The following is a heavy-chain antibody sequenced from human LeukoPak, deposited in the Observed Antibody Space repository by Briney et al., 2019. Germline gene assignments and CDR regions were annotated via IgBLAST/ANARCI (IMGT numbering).Heavy chain of an antibody. CDR1: GFTFSSHW. V-gene: IGHV3-74*01. J-gene: IGHJ4*02. CDR3: ARDSRSSGLTVDY. CDR2: VNSDGSST. Sequence: GGSLRLSCAASGFTFSSHWMHWVRQAPGKGLVWVSRVNSDGSSTSYAASVEGRFTISRDNAKNTLYLQMNSLRDEDTAVYYCARDSRSSGLTVDYWGQGTLVTVSS. D-gene: IGHD6-19*01.